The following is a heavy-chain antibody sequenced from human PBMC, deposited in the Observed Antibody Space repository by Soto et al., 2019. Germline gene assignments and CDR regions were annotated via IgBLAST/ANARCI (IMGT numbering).Heavy chain of an antibody. CDR3: ARFGGWFDP. D-gene: IGHD3-10*01. J-gene: IGHJ5*02. V-gene: IGHV4-59*08. CDR2: IYYNGST. Sequence: QVRLQESGPGLVKPSETLSLTCSVSGGSIDSYLWNWIRQPPGKGLEWSGYIYYNGSTNYNPSLKSRAIISVDTSQNQSSLKLNSVTAADTAVYFCARFGGWFDPRGQGTLVTVSS. CDR1: GGSIDSYL.